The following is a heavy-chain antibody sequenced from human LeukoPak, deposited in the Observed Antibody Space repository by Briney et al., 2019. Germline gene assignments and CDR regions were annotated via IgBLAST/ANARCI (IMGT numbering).Heavy chain of an antibody. CDR1: GFTFSSYA. CDR2: ISGSGGST. D-gene: IGHD3-16*01. Sequence: GGSLRLSCAASGFTFSSYAMSWVRQAPGKGLEWVSAISGSGGSTYYADSVKGRFTISRDNSKNTLYLQMNSLRAEDTAVYYCARSLGELWDPFDYWGQGTLVTVSS. CDR3: ARSLGELWDPFDY. J-gene: IGHJ4*02. V-gene: IGHV3-23*01.